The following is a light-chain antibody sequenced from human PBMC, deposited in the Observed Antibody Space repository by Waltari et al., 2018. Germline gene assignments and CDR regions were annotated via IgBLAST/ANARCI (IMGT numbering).Light chain of an antibody. CDR2: WAS. CDR1: QSILYSSNNKNY. J-gene: IGKJ4*01. Sequence: DIVMTQSPDSLAVSLGERATINCKSSQSILYSSNNKNYLAWYQQKPGQPPKLLISWASTRESGVPDRVSGSGSGTDFTLTISSLQAEDVAVYYCQQYLATPLTFGGGTKVEIK. CDR3: QQYLATPLT. V-gene: IGKV4-1*01.